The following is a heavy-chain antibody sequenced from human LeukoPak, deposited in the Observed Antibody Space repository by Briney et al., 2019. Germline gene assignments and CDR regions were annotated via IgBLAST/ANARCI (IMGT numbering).Heavy chain of an antibody. D-gene: IGHD3-10*01. CDR3: ARGGDLTDYYYYGMDV. Sequence: GGSLRLSCAASGFTFSSYAMSWVRQAPGKELEWVSAISGSGGSTYYADSVKGRFTISRDNSKNTLYLQMNSLRAEDTAVYYCARGGDLTDYYYYGMDVWGQGTTVTVSS. J-gene: IGHJ6*02. CDR1: GFTFSSYA. V-gene: IGHV3-23*01. CDR2: ISGSGGST.